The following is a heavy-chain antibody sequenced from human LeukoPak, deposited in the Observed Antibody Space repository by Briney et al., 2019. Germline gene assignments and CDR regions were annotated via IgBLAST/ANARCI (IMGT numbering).Heavy chain of an antibody. D-gene: IGHD4-17*01. V-gene: IGHV3-30*02. J-gene: IGHJ4*02. CDR3: ASSGAYGDYGSFDY. Sequence: GGSLRLSCAASGFTFSSYGMHWVRQAPGKGLEWVAFIRYDGSNKYYADSVKARFTISRDNTKNTLYLQMNSLRAEDTAVYYCASSGAYGDYGSFDYWGQGTLVTVSS. CDR1: GFTFSSYG. CDR2: IRYDGSNK.